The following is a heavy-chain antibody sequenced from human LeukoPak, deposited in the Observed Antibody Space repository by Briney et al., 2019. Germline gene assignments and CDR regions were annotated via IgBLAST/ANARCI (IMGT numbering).Heavy chain of an antibody. Sequence: PSETLSLTCTVSGGSVSSSSYYWGWIRQPPGKGLEWIGSIYCSGTTYYNSTLKSRVTISVDTSKNQFSLKLSSVTAADTAVYYCARQISGYGYYFDYWGQGTLVTVSS. CDR3: ARQISGYGYYFDY. CDR2: IYCSGTT. J-gene: IGHJ4*02. D-gene: IGHD3-22*01. CDR1: GGSVSSSSYY. V-gene: IGHV4-39*01.